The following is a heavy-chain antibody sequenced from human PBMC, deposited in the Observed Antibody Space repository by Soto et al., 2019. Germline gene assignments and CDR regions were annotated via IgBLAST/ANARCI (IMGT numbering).Heavy chain of an antibody. J-gene: IGHJ6*02. CDR2: ISYDGSNK. CDR1: GFTFSSYA. V-gene: IGHV3-30-3*01. Sequence: QVQLVESGGGVVQPGRSLRLSCAASGFTFSSYAMHWVRQAPGKGLEWVAVISYDGSNKYYADSVKGRFTISRDNSKNTLYLQMNSLRAEDTAVYYCARDPLGTTVPYYYYGMDVWGQGTTVTVSS. D-gene: IGHD4-4*01. CDR3: ARDPLGTTVPYYYYGMDV.